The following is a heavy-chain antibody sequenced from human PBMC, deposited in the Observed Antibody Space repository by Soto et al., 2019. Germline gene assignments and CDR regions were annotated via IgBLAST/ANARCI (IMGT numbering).Heavy chain of an antibody. CDR3: TRDPGY. J-gene: IGHJ4*02. V-gene: IGHV3-7*03. Sequence: GGSLRLSCAASGFTFSNYEMHWVRQAPGKGLEWVANISNNGGKKYYVDSVKGRFTISRDNAKSSLYLQMNSLRAEDTAVYYCTRDPGYWGQGTLVTVSS. CDR2: ISNNGGKK. CDR1: GFTFSNYE.